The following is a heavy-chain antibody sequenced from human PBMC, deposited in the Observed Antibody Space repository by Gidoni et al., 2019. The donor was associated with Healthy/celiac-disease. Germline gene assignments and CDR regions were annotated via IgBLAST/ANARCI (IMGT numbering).Heavy chain of an antibody. J-gene: IGHJ4*02. D-gene: IGHD3-9*01. V-gene: IGHV3-30*18. CDR1: GFTFSSYG. CDR2: ISYDGSNK. CDR3: AKAVGITIFCLDY. Sequence: QVQLVESGGGVVQPGRSLRLSCAASGFTFSSYGMHWVRQAPGKGLEWVAVISYDGSNKYYADSVKGRFTISRDNSKNTLYLQMNSLRAEDTAVYYCAKAVGITIFCLDYWGQGTLVTVSS.